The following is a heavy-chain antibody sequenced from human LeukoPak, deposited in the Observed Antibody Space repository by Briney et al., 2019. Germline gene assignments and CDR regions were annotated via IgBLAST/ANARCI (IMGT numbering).Heavy chain of an antibody. D-gene: IGHD5-24*01. CDR3: ARGGDPY. CDR1: GGSFSGYY. CDR2: INHSGST. J-gene: IGHJ4*02. V-gene: IGHV4-34*01. Sequence: SETLSLTCAVYGGSFSGYYWTWIRHPPGRGLEWIGEINHSGSTNYNPSLKSRVTISVDTSKSQFSLKLNSVTAADTAMYYCARGGDPYWGQGTLVTVSS.